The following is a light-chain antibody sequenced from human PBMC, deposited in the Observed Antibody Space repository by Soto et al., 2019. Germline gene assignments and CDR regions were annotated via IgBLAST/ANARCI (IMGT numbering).Light chain of an antibody. V-gene: IGKV1-39*01. CDR3: KHSYNTPIT. CDR2: LAS. CDR1: RIIDTY. J-gene: IGKJ5*01. Sequence: DIQMTQSPSSLSASVGDRVTITCRASRIIDTYVDWYQQKPGKAADLLIYLASTLQVGVPSRFRGSGSSTDFTLTISGLQSEEFATYYCKHSYNTPITFGQGTRLEIK.